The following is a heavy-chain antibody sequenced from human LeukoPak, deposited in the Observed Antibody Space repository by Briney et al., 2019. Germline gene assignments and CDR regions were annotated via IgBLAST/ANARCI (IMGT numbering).Heavy chain of an antibody. CDR1: GGSISSSSYY. CDR3: ARAPIKWFGELFYVYYFDY. J-gene: IGHJ4*02. D-gene: IGHD3-10*01. Sequence: SETLSLTCTVSGGSISSSSYYWGWIRQPPGKGLEWIGSIYYSGSTYYNPSLKSRVTISVDTSKNQFSLKLSSVTAADTAVYYCARAPIKWFGELFYVYYFDYWGQGTLVTVSS. V-gene: IGHV4-39*07. CDR2: IYYSGST.